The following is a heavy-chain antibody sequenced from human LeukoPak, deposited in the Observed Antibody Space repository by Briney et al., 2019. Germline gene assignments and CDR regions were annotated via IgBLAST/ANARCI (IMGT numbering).Heavy chain of an antibody. J-gene: IGHJ3*02. CDR2: INHSGST. V-gene: IGHV4-34*01. CDR3: ARGSSGDAFDI. D-gene: IGHD6-6*01. Sequence: SETLSLTCVVYGGSFSGYYWSWIRQPPGKGLEWIGEINHSGSTNYNPSLKSRVTISVDTSKNQFSLKLSSVTAADTAVYYCARGSSGDAFDIWGQGTMVTVSS. CDR1: GGSFSGYY.